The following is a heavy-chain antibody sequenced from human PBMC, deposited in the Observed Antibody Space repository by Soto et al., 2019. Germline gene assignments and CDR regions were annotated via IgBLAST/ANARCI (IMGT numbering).Heavy chain of an antibody. Sequence: GGSLRLSCAASGFIVSDSYMSWVRQAPGKGLEWVSVLYSGGSAFYADSVEGRFTISRDNSKNTLFLQMNSLRAEDTAVYYCAKEASCGGDCFVDCWGQGTLVTVSS. D-gene: IGHD2-21*02. CDR3: AKEASCGGDCFVDC. V-gene: IGHV3-53*01. CDR1: GFIVSDSY. CDR2: LYSGGSA. J-gene: IGHJ4*02.